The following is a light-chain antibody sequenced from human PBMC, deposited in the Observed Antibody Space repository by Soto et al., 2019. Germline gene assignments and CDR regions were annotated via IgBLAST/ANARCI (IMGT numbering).Light chain of an antibody. CDR3: QQSNNWPPIT. V-gene: IGKV3-15*01. J-gene: IGKJ5*01. CDR1: QSVSSN. Sequence: EIVMTQSPATLSVSPGESATLSCRASQSVSSNLAWYQQKPGQAPRLLIYGASTRAAGVPARFSGSGSGTEFTLTISSLQSEDFAVYYCQQSNNWPPITFGQGTRLEIK. CDR2: GAS.